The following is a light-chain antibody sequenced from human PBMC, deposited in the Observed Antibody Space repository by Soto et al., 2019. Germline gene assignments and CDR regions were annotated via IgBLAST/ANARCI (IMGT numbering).Light chain of an antibody. CDR3: SSYTTSNTRQIV. Sequence: QSALTQPASVSGSPGQSITISCTGTSSDVGGYNYVSWYQHHPGKATKLIIYDVSNRPSGVSIRFSGSKSDNTASLTISGLQPEDEADYHCSSYTTSNTRQIVFGTGTKLTVL. CDR1: SSDVGGYNY. V-gene: IGLV2-14*03. J-gene: IGLJ1*01. CDR2: DVS.